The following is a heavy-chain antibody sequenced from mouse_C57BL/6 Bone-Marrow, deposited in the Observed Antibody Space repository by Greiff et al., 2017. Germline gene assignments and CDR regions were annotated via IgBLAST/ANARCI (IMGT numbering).Heavy chain of an antibody. CDR3: ARLMDYYSNYGWYFDV. CDR1: GYTFTDYY. V-gene: IGHV1-26*01. J-gene: IGHJ1*03. CDR2: INPNNGGT. D-gene: IGHD2-5*01. Sequence: VQLQQSGPELVKPGASVKISCKASGYTFTDYYMNWVKQSHGKSLEWIGDINPNNGGTSYNQKFKGKATLTVDKSSSTAYMELRSLTSEDSAVYYCARLMDYYSNYGWYFDVWGTGTTVTVSS.